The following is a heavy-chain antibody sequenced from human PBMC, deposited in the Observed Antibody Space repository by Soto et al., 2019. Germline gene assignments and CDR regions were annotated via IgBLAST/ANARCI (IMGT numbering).Heavy chain of an antibody. CDR1: GFTFSSYA. Sequence: ESGGGVVQPGRSLRLSCAASGFTFSSYAMSWVRQAPGKGLEWVSAISGSGGSTYYADSVKGRFTISRDNSKNTLYLQMNSLRAEDTAVYYCAKVPSYYMAVAGTFDYWGQGTLVTVSS. V-gene: IGHV3-23*01. CDR2: ISGSGGST. J-gene: IGHJ4*02. CDR3: AKVPSYYMAVAGTFDY. D-gene: IGHD6-19*01.